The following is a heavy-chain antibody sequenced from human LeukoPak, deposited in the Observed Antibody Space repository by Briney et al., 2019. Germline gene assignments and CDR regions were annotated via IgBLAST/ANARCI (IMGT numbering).Heavy chain of an antibody. Sequence: SETLSLTCTVSGYSISSSNFWGWIRQPPGKGLEWIGSIHHSGNTYYNPSLKSRLTISVDTSKNQFSLKLSSVTAADTAVYYCARAGGIMITFGGVEHAFDIWGQGTMVTVSS. CDR2: IHHSGNT. J-gene: IGHJ3*02. CDR1: GYSISSSNF. V-gene: IGHV4-38-2*02. CDR3: ARAGGIMITFGGVEHAFDI. D-gene: IGHD3-16*01.